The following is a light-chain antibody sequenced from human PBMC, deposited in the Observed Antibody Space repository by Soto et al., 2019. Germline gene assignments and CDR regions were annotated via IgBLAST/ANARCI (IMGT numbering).Light chain of an antibody. CDR3: QQYNSYST. CDR1: QTISRW. Sequence: DIQMTQSPSTLSASVGDRVTITCRASQTISRWLARYQQKPGKAPRVLIYDASSLKSGVPSRFSGSGSGTEFTLTTSSLQPDDFATYYCQQYNSYSTFGQGTKVDIK. V-gene: IGKV1-5*01. J-gene: IGKJ1*01. CDR2: DAS.